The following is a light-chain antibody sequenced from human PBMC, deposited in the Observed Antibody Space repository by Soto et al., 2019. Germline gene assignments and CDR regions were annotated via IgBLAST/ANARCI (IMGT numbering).Light chain of an antibody. CDR2: KTS. V-gene: IGKV1-5*03. CDR1: QSISIW. J-gene: IGKJ1*01. Sequence: DIHMTQSPSTLSASVGDRVTITCRASQSISIWLAWYQQKPGKAPNLLIYKTSSLEPGVPSRFSGSGSGTEFTLTISSLQPDDFDTYSCKHWNDYSWTFGQGTKVEVK. CDR3: KHWNDYSWT.